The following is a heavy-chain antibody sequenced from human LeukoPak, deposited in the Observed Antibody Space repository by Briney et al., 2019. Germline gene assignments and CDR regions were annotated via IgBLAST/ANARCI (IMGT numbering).Heavy chain of an antibody. Sequence: SETLSLTCTVSGASISNYYWSWLRQTPEKGLEWMGHIHSSGGSSYYPSLKRRLTLSIDTSRNQLSLKLPSVTAADTAVYFCARLESYHDFWGQGALVTVSS. CDR2: IHSSGGS. V-gene: IGHV4-4*09. D-gene: IGHD1-26*01. CDR1: GASISNYY. J-gene: IGHJ4*02. CDR3: ARLESYHDF.